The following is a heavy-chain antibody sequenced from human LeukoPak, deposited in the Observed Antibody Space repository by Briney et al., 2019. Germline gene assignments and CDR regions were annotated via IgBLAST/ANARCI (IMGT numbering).Heavy chain of an antibody. CDR3: ARGLSGGWAAVFDY. CDR2: IYYSGNP. J-gene: IGHJ4*02. V-gene: IGHV4-39*07. CDR1: GDSIGGGAFY. D-gene: IGHD2/OR15-2a*01. Sequence: PSETLSLTCTVSGDSIGGGAFYWGWVRQSPGQGLEWIGSIYYSGNPYNNPSLKSRVTVSIDTSKNRFSLQLRSLTAADTAIYYCARGLSGGWAAVFDYWGQGILVTVSS.